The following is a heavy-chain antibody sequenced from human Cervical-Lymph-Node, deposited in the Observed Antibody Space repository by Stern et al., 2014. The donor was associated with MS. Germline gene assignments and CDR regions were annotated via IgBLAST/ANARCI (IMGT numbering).Heavy chain of an antibody. CDR3: ALRGHGYMGIDY. CDR2: IYPGGAET. D-gene: IGHD1-1*01. CDR1: GYRFTNYW. J-gene: IGHJ4*02. Sequence: EVQLVQSGAEVKKPGASLRISCEVSGYRFTNYWIGWVRQAHGQGLEWLGLIYPGGAETSYRPGVQGQVIILGDQSNSIHYLTWSSLKAADTAIYYCALRGHGYMGIDYWGQGTLVTVSS. V-gene: IGHV5-51*03.